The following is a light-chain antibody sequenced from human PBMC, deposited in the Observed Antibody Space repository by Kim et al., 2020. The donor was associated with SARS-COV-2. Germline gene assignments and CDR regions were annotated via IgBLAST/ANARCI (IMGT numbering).Light chain of an antibody. CDR3: QHYNNWPPWT. CDR2: YAS. Sequence: SPGDSATLSCRASQSISSNLAWYQQKPGQAPRLLIYYASTRATGIPARFSGSGSGTEFTLTISSLQSEDFAVYYCQHYNNWPPWTFGQGTKVDIK. J-gene: IGKJ1*01. V-gene: IGKV3-15*01. CDR1: QSISSN.